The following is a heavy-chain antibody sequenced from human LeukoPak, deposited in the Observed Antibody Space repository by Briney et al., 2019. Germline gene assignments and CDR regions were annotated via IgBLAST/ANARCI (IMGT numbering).Heavy chain of an antibody. D-gene: IGHD6-13*01. CDR2: IYYSGST. Sequence: SETLSLTCTVSGGSISSYDWSWIRQPPGKGLEWIGYIYYSGSTNYNPSLKSRVTISVDTSKNQFSLKLSSVTAADTAVYYCSGGPGYSSSWYFDIWGQGTMVTVSS. CDR3: SGGPGYSSSWYFDI. V-gene: IGHV4-59*12. J-gene: IGHJ3*02. CDR1: GGSISSYD.